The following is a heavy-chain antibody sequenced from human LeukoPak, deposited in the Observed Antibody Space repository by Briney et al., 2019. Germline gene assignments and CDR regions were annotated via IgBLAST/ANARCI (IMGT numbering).Heavy chain of an antibody. CDR1: GFTFSSYG. V-gene: IGHV3-30*02. J-gene: IGHJ6*02. CDR3: AKDGRGVRTMAATYYYYGMDV. D-gene: IGHD6-25*01. Sequence: GGSLRLSRAASGFTFSSYGMHWVRQAPGKGLEWVAFIRYDGSNKYYADSVKGRFTISRDNSKNTLYLQMNSLRAEDTAVYYCAKDGRGVRTMAATYYYYGMDVWGQGTTVTVSS. CDR2: IRYDGSNK.